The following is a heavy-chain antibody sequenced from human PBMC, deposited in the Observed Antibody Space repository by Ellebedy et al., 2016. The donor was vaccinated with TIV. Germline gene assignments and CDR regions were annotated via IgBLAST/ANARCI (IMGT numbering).Heavy chain of an antibody. V-gene: IGHV3-30-3*01. CDR3: VRHVVPGATWSGYDYDAFDI. J-gene: IGHJ3*02. CDR2: ISNDGDTK. CDR1: GFIFSSYA. D-gene: IGHD2-2*01. Sequence: GGSLRLSXAASGFIFSSYAMHWVRQAPGKGLEWVTLISNDGDTKYYAESVRGRSTISRDNSKNTLSLQMDSLRAEDTALYYCVRHVVPGATWSGYDYDAFDIWGQGTMVTVSS.